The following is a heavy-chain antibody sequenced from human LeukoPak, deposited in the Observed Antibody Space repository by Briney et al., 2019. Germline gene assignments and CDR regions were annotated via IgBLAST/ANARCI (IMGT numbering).Heavy chain of an antibody. CDR2: IIPIFGTA. CDR1: GGTFSSYA. Sequence: ASVNVSCMASGGTFSSYAISWVRQAPGQGLEWMGGIIPIFGTANYAQKFQGRVTITADESTSTTYMELSSLRSEDTAVYYCARQYSGSYYDYWGQGTLVTVSS. V-gene: IGHV1-69*13. CDR3: ARQYSGSYYDY. D-gene: IGHD1-26*01. J-gene: IGHJ4*02.